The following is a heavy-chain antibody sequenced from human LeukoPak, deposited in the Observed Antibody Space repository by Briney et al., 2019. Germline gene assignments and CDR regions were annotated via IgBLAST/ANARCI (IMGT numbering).Heavy chain of an antibody. Sequence: LVKVSCKASGGTFSSYAISWVRQAPGQGLEWMGRIIPILGIANYAQKFQGRVTITADKSTSTAYMELSSLRSEDTAVYYCASGFHGGWYFDYWGQGTLVTVSS. CDR2: IIPILGIA. V-gene: IGHV1-69*04. J-gene: IGHJ4*02. D-gene: IGHD6-19*01. CDR3: ASGFHGGWYFDY. CDR1: GGTFSSYA.